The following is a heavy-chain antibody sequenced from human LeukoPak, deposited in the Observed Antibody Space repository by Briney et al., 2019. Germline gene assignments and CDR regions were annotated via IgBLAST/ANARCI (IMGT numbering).Heavy chain of an antibody. CDR2: VYTSGST. CDR1: GGSISSDNYS. D-gene: IGHD5-18*01. J-gene: IGHJ4*02. Sequence: SETLSLTCTVSGGSISSDNYSWSWIRQPAGKGLEWIGRVYTSGSTNYNPSLKSRVTISVDTSKNQFSLKLSSVTAADTAVYYCASLQLWAQSDYWGQGTLVTVSS. V-gene: IGHV4-61*02. CDR3: ASLQLWAQSDY.